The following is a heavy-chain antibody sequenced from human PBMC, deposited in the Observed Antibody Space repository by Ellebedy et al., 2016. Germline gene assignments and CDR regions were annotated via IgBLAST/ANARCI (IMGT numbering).Heavy chain of an antibody. CDR1: GYTFTGYY. J-gene: IGHJ5*02. V-gene: IGHV1-2*02. Sequence: ASVKVSCKASGYTFTGYYMHWVRQAPGQGLEWMGWINPNSGGTNYAQKFQGRVTMTRDTSISTAYMELSRLRSDDTAVYYCARDRVAGELWFDPWGQGTLVTVSS. CDR2: INPNSGGT. D-gene: IGHD6-19*01. CDR3: ARDRVAGELWFDP.